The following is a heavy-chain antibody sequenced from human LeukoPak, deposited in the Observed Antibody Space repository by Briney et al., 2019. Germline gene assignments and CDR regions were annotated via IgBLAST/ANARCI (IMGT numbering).Heavy chain of an antibody. V-gene: IGHV3-23*01. D-gene: IGHD3-16*02. CDR3: AKSPSSYDYVWGNYRPYNWFDP. Sequence: GGSLRLSCAASEFSVGSNYMTWVRQAPGKGLEWVSTISGSGGSTYYADSVKGRFTISRDNSKNTLYLQMNSLRAEDTAVYYCAKSPSSYDYVWGNYRPYNWFDPWGQGTLVTVSS. J-gene: IGHJ5*02. CDR2: ISGSGGST. CDR1: EFSVGSNY.